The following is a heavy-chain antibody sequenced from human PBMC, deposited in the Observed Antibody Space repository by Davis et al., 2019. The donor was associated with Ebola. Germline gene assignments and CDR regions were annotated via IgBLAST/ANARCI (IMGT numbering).Heavy chain of an antibody. J-gene: IGHJ2*01. D-gene: IGHD1-14*01. CDR1: GFTFSSYA. V-gene: IGHV3-23*01. CDR3: ARDLPGGDWYFDL. CDR2: ISGSGGST. Sequence: GESLKISCAASGFTFSSYAMNWVRQAPGKGLEWVSVISGSGGSTDYADSVKGRFTISRDNSRNTLYLQMNSLRAEDTAVYYCARDLPGGDWYFDLWGRGTLVTVSS.